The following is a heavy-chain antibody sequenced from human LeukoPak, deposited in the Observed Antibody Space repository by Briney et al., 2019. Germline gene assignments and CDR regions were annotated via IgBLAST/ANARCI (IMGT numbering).Heavy chain of an antibody. J-gene: IGHJ4*02. CDR2: FDPEDGET. V-gene: IGHV1-24*01. D-gene: IGHD3-3*01. CDR3: ATSLAFGVVMGPFDY. Sequence: GASVKVSCKVSGYTLTELSMHWVRQAPGKGLEWMGGFDPEDGETIYAQKFQGRVTMTEDTSTDTAYMELSSLRSEDTAVYYCATSLAFGVVMGPFDYWGQGTLVTVSS. CDR1: GYTLTELS.